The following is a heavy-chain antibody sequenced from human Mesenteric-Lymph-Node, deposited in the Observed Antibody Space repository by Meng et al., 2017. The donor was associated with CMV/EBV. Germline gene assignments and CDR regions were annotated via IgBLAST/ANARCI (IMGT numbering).Heavy chain of an antibody. D-gene: IGHD3-16*01. CDR1: AFTFSSYS. J-gene: IGHJ6*02. CDR2: ISSGSTTI. V-gene: IGHV3-48*04. CDR3: ARGGRGNYYFYYGMDV. Sequence: GESLKISCAASAFTFSSYSMNWVRQAPGKGLEWVAYISSGSTTIYYADSVKGRFTISRDNAKNSLYLQMNSLRAEDTAVYYCARGGRGNYYFYYGMDVWGQGTTVTVSS.